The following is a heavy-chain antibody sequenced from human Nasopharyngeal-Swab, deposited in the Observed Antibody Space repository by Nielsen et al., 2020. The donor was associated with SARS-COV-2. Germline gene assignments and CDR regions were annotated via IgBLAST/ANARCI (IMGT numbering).Heavy chain of an antibody. CDR2: IYHSGNT. J-gene: IGHJ4*02. V-gene: IGHV4-30-2*01. CDR3: ARQGVPIRGWFKDYDRTAYEY. D-gene: IGHD3-22*01. CDR1: GGSISSGFYS. Sequence: SETLSLTCAVSGGSISSGFYSWSWIRQPPGKGLEWIGYIYHSGNTYYNPSLKSRVTISVDRSKNQFSLKVTSVTAADTAVYYCARQGVPIRGWFKDYDRTAYEYWGQGTLVTVSS.